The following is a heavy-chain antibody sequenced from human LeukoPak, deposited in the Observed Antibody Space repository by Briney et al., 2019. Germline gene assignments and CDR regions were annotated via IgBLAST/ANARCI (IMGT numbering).Heavy chain of an antibody. CDR1: GGSVSGYC. J-gene: IGHJ4*02. D-gene: IGHD5-18*01. CDR3: ARRANTAPPYYFDY. Sequence: PSETLSLTCVVSGGSVSGYCWGWIRQPPGRGLEWIGYVYYSGGTNYNPSLKSRVTISLDTSKNQFSLKLSSVTAADTAVYYCARRANTAPPYYFDYWGQGTLVTVSS. V-gene: IGHV4-59*02. CDR2: VYYSGGT.